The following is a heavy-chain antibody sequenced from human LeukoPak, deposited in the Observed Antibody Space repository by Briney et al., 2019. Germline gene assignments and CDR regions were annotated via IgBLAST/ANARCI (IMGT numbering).Heavy chain of an antibody. CDR1: GGSISSGSYY. CDR2: IYTSGST. D-gene: IGHD6-13*01. V-gene: IGHV4-61*02. J-gene: IGHJ5*02. CDR3: ARVRYSSSWYDGYNWFDP. Sequence: SETLSLTCTVSGGSISSGSYYWSWIRQPAGKGLEWIGRIYTSGSTNYNPSLKSRVTISVDTSKNQFSLKLSSVTAADTAVYYCARVRYSSSWYDGYNWFDPWGQGTLVTVSS.